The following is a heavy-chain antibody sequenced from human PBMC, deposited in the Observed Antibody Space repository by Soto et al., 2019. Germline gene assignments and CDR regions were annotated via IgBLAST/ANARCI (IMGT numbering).Heavy chain of an antibody. Sequence: QVQLQESGPGLVKPSETLSLTCTVSGVSISNNYWSWIRQPPGKGLEWIGYIYYNGNTNYNPSLNSRVTMSVDTSRNQISLKLITVTAADTAVYYCTRANWYSEYWGQGTLVTVSS. V-gene: IGHV4-59*01. CDR1: GVSISNNY. D-gene: IGHD7-27*01. CDR3: TRANWYSEY. CDR2: IYYNGNT. J-gene: IGHJ4*02.